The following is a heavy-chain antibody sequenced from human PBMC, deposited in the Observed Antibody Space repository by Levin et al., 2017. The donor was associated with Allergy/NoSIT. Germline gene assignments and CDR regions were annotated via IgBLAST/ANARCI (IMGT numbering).Heavy chain of an antibody. J-gene: IGHJ4*02. CDR3: AREDHSTSWGQD. V-gene: IGHV1-69*01. CDR2: ITPIFGAT. Sequence: KAGESLKISCKASGGTFNIHAISWVRQAPGRGLEWMGGITPIFGATSFAPKFQGRVTLTADESTRTVYMELSSLTSDDTAVYFCAREDHSTSWGQDWGQGTLVTVSS. D-gene: IGHD6-13*01. CDR1: GGTFNIHA.